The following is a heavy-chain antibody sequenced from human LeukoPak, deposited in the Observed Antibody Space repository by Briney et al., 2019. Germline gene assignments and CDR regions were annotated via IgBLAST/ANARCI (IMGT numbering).Heavy chain of an antibody. V-gene: IGHV4-59*08. J-gene: IGHJ3*02. CDR1: GGSISSYY. CDR2: IYYSGST. D-gene: IGHD6-13*01. CDR3: ARTGYSSNWYQI. Sequence: TSETLSLTCTVSGGSISSYYWSWIRQPPGKGLEWIGYIYYSGSTNYNPSLKSRVTISVDTSKNQFSLKLSSVTAADTAVYYCARTGYSSNWYQIWGQGTMVTVSS.